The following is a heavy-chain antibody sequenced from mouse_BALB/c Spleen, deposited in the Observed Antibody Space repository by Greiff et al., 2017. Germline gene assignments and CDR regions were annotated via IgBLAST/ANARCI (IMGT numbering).Heavy chain of an antibody. Sequence: VQLQQSGPELVKPGASVKIPCKASGYTFTDYNMDWVKQSHGKSLEWIGDINPNNGGTIYNQKFKGKATLTVDKSSSTAYMELRSLTSEDTAVYYCARNLDGYLAWFAYWGQGTLVTVSA. CDR3: ARNLDGYLAWFAY. CDR1: GYTFTDYN. J-gene: IGHJ3*01. D-gene: IGHD2-3*01. V-gene: IGHV1-18*01. CDR2: INPNNGGT.